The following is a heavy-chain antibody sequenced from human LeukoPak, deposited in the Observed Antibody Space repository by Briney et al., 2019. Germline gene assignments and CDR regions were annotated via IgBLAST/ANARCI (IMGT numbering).Heavy chain of an antibody. Sequence: PGGSLRLSCAASGFTFSSYGMHWVRQAPGKGLEWVAVISYDGSNKYYADSVKGRFTISRDNSKNTLYLQMNSLRAEDTAVYYCAKALARGELFLRADYYYYSMDVWGQGTTVTVSS. CDR3: AKALARGELFLRADYYYYSMDV. CDR2: ISYDGSNK. J-gene: IGHJ6*02. CDR1: GFTFSSYG. D-gene: IGHD3-10*01. V-gene: IGHV3-30*12.